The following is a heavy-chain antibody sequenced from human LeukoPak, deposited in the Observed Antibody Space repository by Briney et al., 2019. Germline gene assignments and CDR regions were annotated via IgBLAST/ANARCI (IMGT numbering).Heavy chain of an antibody. Sequence: GESLKISRKGSGYSFTNYWIGWVRQMPGKGLGWMGIIYPGDSDTKYSPSFQGRVTISADKSISTAYPQWSSLKASDTAMYYCARRIYDTSGDYMDVWGKGTTVTVSS. J-gene: IGHJ6*03. CDR3: ARRIYDTSGDYMDV. CDR1: GYSFTNYW. V-gene: IGHV5-51*01. D-gene: IGHD3-22*01. CDR2: IYPGDSDT.